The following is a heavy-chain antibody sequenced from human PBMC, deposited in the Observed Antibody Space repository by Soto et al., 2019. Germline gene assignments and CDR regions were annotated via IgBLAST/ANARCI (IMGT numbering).Heavy chain of an antibody. Sequence: QEQLEQSGAEVKKPGASVKVSCKASRYRFSGYYFHRVRQAPGQGLEWMGWINSDHGGTNYAKRFEARVTMSRDTVTTTVCMELSSLESGDMGVYFSAGSLCVWGATVIVGDNDMDLWGQGTLVSV. CDR3: AGSLCVWGATVIVGDNDMDL. CDR1: RYRFSGYY. CDR2: INSDHGGT. J-gene: IGHJ5*02. D-gene: IGHD2-21*01. V-gene: IGHV1-2*02.